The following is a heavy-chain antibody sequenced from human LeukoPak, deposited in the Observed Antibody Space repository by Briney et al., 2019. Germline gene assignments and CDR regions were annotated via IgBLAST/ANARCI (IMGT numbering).Heavy chain of an antibody. Sequence: SETLSLTCTVSGGSIGSYFWSWIRQPPGKGLEWIGYIYSSGSTDYNRSLKSRVPISVNAFTTQFSLSLYSVTAADTALYYCARHHGSWTDWYFDLWGRGALVVVSP. V-gene: IGHV4-59*08. D-gene: IGHD3/OR15-3a*01. J-gene: IGHJ2*01. CDR2: IYSSGST. CDR1: GGSIGSYF. CDR3: ARHHGSWTDWYFDL.